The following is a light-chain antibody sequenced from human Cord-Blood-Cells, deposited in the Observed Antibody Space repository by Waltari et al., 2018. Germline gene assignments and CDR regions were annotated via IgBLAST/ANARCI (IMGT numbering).Light chain of an antibody. Sequence: QSALPQPASVSGSPGQSITISCTGTSSDVGGYNYVSWYQQHPGKAPKLMIYDGSTRTSGVAHRFSGSKSGNTASVTTSELQAEDEADYYCSSYTRSSTWVFGGGTKLTVL. V-gene: IGLV2-14*01. J-gene: IGLJ3*02. CDR2: DGS. CDR1: SSDVGGYNY. CDR3: SSYTRSSTWV.